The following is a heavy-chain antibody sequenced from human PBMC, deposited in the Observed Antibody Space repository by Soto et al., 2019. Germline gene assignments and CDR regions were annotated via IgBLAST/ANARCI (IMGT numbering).Heavy chain of an antibody. Sequence: ASVKVSCKASGYTFTSYGISWVRQAPGQGLEWMGWISAYNGNTNYAQKLQGRVTMTTDTSTSTAYMELRSLRSDDTAVYYCARERGYSGYDRLQDYYYGMDVWGQGTTVTVSS. J-gene: IGHJ6*02. V-gene: IGHV1-18*01. CDR1: GYTFTSYG. CDR3: ARERGYSGYDRLQDYYYGMDV. CDR2: ISAYNGNT. D-gene: IGHD5-12*01.